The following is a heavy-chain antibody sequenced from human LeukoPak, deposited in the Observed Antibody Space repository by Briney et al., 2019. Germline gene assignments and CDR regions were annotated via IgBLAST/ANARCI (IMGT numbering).Heavy chain of an antibody. CDR1: GFSFSSYE. Sequence: PGGSLRLSCAASGFSFSSYEMNWVRQAPGKGLEWVSYISNSGRTTYYADSVKGRFTISRDNAKKSLYLQMNSLRAEDTAVYYCARNPPRYFNWGQGTLVTVSS. V-gene: IGHV3-48*03. CDR3: ARNPPRYFN. CDR2: ISNSGRTT. J-gene: IGHJ4*02. D-gene: IGHD1-26*01.